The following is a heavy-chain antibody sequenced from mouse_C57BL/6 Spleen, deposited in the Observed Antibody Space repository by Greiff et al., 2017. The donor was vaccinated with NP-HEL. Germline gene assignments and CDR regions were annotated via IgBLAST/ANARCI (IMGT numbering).Heavy chain of an antibody. CDR2: IYPGSGST. D-gene: IGHD2-4*01. Sequence: QVHVKQPGAELVKPGASVKMSCKASGYTFTSYWITWVKQRPGQGLEWIGDIYPGSGSTNYNEKFKSKATLTVDTSSSTAYMQLSSLTSEDSAVYYCARDDYDYDPFAMDYWGQGTSVTVSS. CDR3: ARDDYDYDPFAMDY. J-gene: IGHJ4*01. V-gene: IGHV1-55*01. CDR1: GYTFTSYW.